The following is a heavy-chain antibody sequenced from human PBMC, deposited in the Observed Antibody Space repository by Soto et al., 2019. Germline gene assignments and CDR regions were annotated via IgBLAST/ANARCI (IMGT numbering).Heavy chain of an antibody. Sequence: QVQLQQWGAGLLKPSETLSLTCAVYGGSFSGYYWSWIRQPPGKGLEWIGEINQSGSTNYNPSLKSRVTISVDTSKNQFSLKLSSVTAADTAVYYCARRITIFGNALYNWFDPWGQGTLVTVSS. J-gene: IGHJ5*02. CDR1: GGSFSGYY. CDR2: INQSGST. D-gene: IGHD3-3*01. CDR3: ARRITIFGNALYNWFDP. V-gene: IGHV4-34*01.